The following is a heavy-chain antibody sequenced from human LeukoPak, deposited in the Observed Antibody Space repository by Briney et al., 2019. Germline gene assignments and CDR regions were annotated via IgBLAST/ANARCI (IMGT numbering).Heavy chain of an antibody. CDR3: ARHSSSFWDY. Sequence: GESLKISCKGSGYSFTSYWIGWVRQAPGKGLEWVAVISYDGSNKYYADSVKGRFTISRDNSKNTLYLQMNSLRAEDTAVYYCARHSSSFWDYWGQGTLVTVSS. V-gene: IGHV3-30*19. D-gene: IGHD6-6*01. J-gene: IGHJ4*02. CDR1: GYSFTSYW. CDR2: ISYDGSNK.